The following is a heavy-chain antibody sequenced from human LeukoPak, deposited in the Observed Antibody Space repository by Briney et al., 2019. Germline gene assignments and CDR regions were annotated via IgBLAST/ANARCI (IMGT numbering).Heavy chain of an antibody. CDR3: ARSRGSSGFDY. Sequence: TSETLSLTCTVSGGSISSGDYYWSWIRQPPGKGLEWIGYIYYSGSTYYNPSLKSRVTISVDTSKNQFSLKLSSVTAADTAVYYCARSRGSSGFDYWGQGTLVTVSS. V-gene: IGHV4-30-4*01. CDR2: IYYSGST. J-gene: IGHJ4*02. CDR1: GGSISSGDYY. D-gene: IGHD6-6*01.